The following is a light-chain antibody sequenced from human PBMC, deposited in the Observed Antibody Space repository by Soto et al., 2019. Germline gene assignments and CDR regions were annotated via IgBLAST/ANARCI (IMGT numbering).Light chain of an antibody. CDR2: EVS. Sequence: QSALTQPASVSGSPGQSRTISFTGTSSDGGGYNYVSWYQQHPGKAPKLMIYEVSNRPSGVSNRFSGSKSGNTASLTISGLQAEDEADYYCSSYTSSSLLVFGTGTKLTVL. V-gene: IGLV2-14*01. CDR1: SSDGGGYNY. J-gene: IGLJ1*01. CDR3: SSYTSSSLLV.